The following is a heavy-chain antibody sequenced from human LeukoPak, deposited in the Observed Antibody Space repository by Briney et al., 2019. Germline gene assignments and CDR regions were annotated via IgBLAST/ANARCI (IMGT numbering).Heavy chain of an antibody. CDR1: GFIFSDYY. D-gene: IGHD6-19*01. CDR3: ARGEDTTGWYAALDS. V-gene: IGHV3-11*01. J-gene: IGHJ4*02. CDR2: ISYGGRTI. Sequence: GGSLRLSCAASGFIFSDYYMNWIRQAPGKGLEWLAYISYGGRTIHYADSVRGRLTISRDHAKNSLYLQMNSLRVEDTAMYYCARGEDTTGWYAALDSWGQGTQVTVSS.